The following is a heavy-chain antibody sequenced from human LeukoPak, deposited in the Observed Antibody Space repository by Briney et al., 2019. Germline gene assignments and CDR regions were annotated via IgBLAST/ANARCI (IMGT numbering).Heavy chain of an antibody. J-gene: IGHJ4*02. D-gene: IGHD6-19*01. CDR3: AKDGNRYSSGWYYFDY. CDR2: ISGSGGST. Sequence: PGGSLRLSCAASGLTFGSYAMSWVRQAPGKGLEWVSAISGSGGSTYYADSVKGRFTISRDNSKNTLYLQMNSLRAEDTAVYYCAKDGNRYSSGWYYFDYWGQGTLVTVSS. CDR1: GLTFGSYA. V-gene: IGHV3-23*01.